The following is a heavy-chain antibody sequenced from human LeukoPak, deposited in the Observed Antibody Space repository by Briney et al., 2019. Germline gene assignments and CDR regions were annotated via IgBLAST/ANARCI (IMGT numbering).Heavy chain of an antibody. D-gene: IGHD4-17*01. V-gene: IGHV3-23*01. CDR2: ISGSGGST. CDR3: AKSGGMTTVTHPRYFQH. CDR1: GFTFSSYA. J-gene: IGHJ1*01. Sequence: GGSLRLSCAASGFTFSSYAMSWVRQAPGKGLEWVSAISGSGGSTYYADSVKGRFTISRDNSKNTLYLQMNSLRAEDTAVYCCAKSGGMTTVTHPRYFQHWGQGTLVTVSS.